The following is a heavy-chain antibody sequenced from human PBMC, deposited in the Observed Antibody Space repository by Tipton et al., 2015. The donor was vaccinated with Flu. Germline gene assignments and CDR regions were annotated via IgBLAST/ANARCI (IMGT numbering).Heavy chain of an antibody. CDR2: IYYSGST. CDR1: GGSISSSSYY. V-gene: IGHV4-39*01. D-gene: IGHD3-22*01. Sequence: LRLSCTVSGGSISSSSYYWGWIRQPPGKGLEWIGSIYYSGSTYYNPSLKSRVTISVDTSKNQFSLKLSSVTAADTAVYYCARGRGYYYDFDYWGQGSLVTVSS. J-gene: IGHJ4*02. CDR3: ARGRGYYYDFDY.